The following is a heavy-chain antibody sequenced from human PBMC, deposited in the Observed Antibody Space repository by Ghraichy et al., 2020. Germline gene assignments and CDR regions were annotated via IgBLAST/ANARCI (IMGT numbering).Heavy chain of an antibody. CDR1: GYTFNDYY. D-gene: IGHD2-2*01. J-gene: IGHJ4*02. V-gene: IGHV1-2*06. Sequence: ASVKVSCKTSGYTFNDYYVHWVRQAPGQGLEWMGRINPNNGEATYAQKFQGRVTMTGDTSITTVYMELRSLTSDDTAVYFCARGAGYCRPTICYAGTTSSNYWGQGTLVTVTS. CDR3: ARGAGYCRPTICYAGTTSSNY. CDR2: INPNNGEA.